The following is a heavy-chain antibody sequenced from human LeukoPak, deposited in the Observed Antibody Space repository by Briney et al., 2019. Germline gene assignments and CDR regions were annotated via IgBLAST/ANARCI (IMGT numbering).Heavy chain of an antibody. D-gene: IGHD6-19*01. CDR2: IYSGGST. V-gene: IGHV3-53*01. Sequence: GGSLRLSCAASGFTFSNAWMSWVRQAPGKGLEWVSVIYSGGSTYYTDSVKGRFTISRDNSKNTLYLQMNSLRAEDTAVYYCARVNASGFDYWGQGTLVTVSS. CDR1: GFTFSNAW. J-gene: IGHJ4*02. CDR3: ARVNASGFDY.